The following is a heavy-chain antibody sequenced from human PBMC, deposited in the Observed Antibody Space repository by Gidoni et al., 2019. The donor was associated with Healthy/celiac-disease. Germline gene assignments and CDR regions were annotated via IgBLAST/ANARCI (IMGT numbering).Heavy chain of an antibody. CDR2: ISSSSSYI. CDR3: ARDFNRYFDY. CDR1: GFTFSSYS. V-gene: IGHV3-21*01. Sequence: EVQLVESGGGLVKPGGSLRLSCAASGFTFSSYSMNWVRQAPGKGLEWVSSISSSSSYIYYAGSVKGRFTISRDNAKNSLYLQMNSLRAEDTAVYYCARDFNRYFDYWGQGTLVTVSS. J-gene: IGHJ4*02.